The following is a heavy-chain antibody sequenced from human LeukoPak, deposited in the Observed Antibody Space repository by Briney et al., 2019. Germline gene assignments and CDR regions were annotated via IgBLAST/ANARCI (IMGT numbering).Heavy chain of an antibody. V-gene: IGHV3-7*05. CDR2: IKDDGSDK. D-gene: IGHD6-19*01. CDR1: GFTFSESW. J-gene: IGHJ4*02. Sequence: GGSLRLSCAASGFTFSESWMTWVRQAPGKGLEWVAHIKDDGSDKYYVDSVTGRFTISRDNTKNSLFLQMTSLTAEDTAVYYCTTWDSAWEFAYWGQGTLVSVSS. CDR3: TTWDSAWEFAY.